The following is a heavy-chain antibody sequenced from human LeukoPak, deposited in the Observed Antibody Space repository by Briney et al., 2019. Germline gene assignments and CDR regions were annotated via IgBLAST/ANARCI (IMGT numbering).Heavy chain of an antibody. CDR2: IYTSGST. CDR3: AINFDFWSGYSY. V-gene: IGHV4-4*07. Sequence: SETLSLTCTVSGGSISSYYWSWIRQPAGKGLEWIGRIYTSGSTNYNPSLKSRVTISVDTSKNQFSLKLSSVTAADTAVYYCAINFDFWSGYSYWGQGTLVTVSS. D-gene: IGHD3-3*01. CDR1: GGSISSYY. J-gene: IGHJ4*02.